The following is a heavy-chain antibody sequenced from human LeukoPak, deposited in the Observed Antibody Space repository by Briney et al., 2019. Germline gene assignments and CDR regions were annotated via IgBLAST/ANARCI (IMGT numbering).Heavy chain of an antibody. CDR1: GYTLTELS. D-gene: IGHD3/OR15-3a*01. CDR2: INPNSGGT. CDR3: ARDRTSGTDY. J-gene: IGHJ4*02. V-gene: IGHV1-2*02. Sequence: GASVKVSCKVSGYTLTELSMHWVRQAPGQGLEWMGWINPNSGGTNYAQKFQGRVTMTRDTSISTAYMELSRLRSDDTAVYYCARDRTSGTDYWGQGALVTVSS.